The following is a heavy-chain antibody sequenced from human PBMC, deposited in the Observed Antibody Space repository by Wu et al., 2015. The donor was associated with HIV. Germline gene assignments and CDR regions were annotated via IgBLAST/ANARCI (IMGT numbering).Heavy chain of an antibody. D-gene: IGHD1-26*01. CDR3: ASGSKGGSYYYYGLDV. CDR1: GYTFTSYG. V-gene: IGHV1-18*01. CDR2: VSSYSGST. J-gene: IGHJ6*02. Sequence: QVQLMQSGAEVKKPGASVKVSCKASGYTFTSYGISWVRQAPGQGLEWMGWVSSYSGSTDYAQKVQGRVTMTTDTSTNTAYLELRSLTSDDTAVYYCASGSKGGSYYYYGLDVWGQGTTLTVSS.